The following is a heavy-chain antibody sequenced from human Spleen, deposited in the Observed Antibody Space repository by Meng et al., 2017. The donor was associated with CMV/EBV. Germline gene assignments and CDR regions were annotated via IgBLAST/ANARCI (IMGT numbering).Heavy chain of an antibody. CDR3: AKHQGSGIYYNHLDY. CDR2: IYSGTINT. D-gene: IGHD1-26*01. V-gene: IGHV3-23*03. Sequence: SGFTFSDYYMTWIRQAPGKGLEWVSVIYSGTINTYYADSVEGRFTIFRDDSKNTLYLHMNNLRAEDTAVYYCAKHQGSGIYYNHLDYWGQGTLVTVSS. J-gene: IGHJ4*02. CDR1: GFTFSDYY.